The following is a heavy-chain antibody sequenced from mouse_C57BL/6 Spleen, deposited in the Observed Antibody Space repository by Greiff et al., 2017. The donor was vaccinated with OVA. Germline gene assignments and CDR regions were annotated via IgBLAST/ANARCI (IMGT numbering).Heavy chain of an antibody. J-gene: IGHJ3*01. D-gene: IGHD4-1*01. Sequence: EVNVVESGGDLVKPGGSLKLSCAASGFTFSSYGMSWVRQTPDKRLEWVATISSGGSYPYYPDSVKGRFTISRDNAKNTLYLQMSSLKSEDTAMYYCARPLTGTGFAYWGQGTLVTVSA. CDR1: GFTFSSYG. CDR3: ARPLTGTGFAY. CDR2: ISSGGSYP. V-gene: IGHV5-6*01.